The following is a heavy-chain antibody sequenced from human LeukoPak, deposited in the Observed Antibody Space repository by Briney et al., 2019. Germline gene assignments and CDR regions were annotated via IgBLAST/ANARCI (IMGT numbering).Heavy chain of an antibody. V-gene: IGHV4-38-2*01. D-gene: IGHD1-26*01. CDR1: GYSISSGYY. Sequence: SETLSLTCAVSGYSISSGYYWGWIRQPPGKGLEWIGSIYHSGSTYYNPSLNSRVTISVDTSKHQFSLTRSSVTAPDTAVYYCARRGGNYHSGQNNWFDPCGQGTLVTVSS. CDR2: IYHSGST. CDR3: ARRGGNYHSGQNNWFDP. J-gene: IGHJ5*02.